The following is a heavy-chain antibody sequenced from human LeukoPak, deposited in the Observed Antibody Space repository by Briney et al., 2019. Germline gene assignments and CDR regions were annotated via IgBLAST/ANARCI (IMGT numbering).Heavy chain of an antibody. Sequence: ASVKVFCKASGYTFTSYGISWVRQAPAQGLEWMGWISAYNGNTNYAQKLQGRVTMTTDTSTSTAYMELRSLRSDDTAVYYCARNPSLRYFDWLSIRYYYYYMDVWGKGTTVTVSS. CDR3: ARNPSLRYFDWLSIRYYYYYMDV. V-gene: IGHV1-18*01. J-gene: IGHJ6*03. D-gene: IGHD3-9*01. CDR2: ISAYNGNT. CDR1: GYTFTSYG.